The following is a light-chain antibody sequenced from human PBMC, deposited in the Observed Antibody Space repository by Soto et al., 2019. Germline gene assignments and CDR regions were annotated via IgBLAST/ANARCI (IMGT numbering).Light chain of an antibody. J-gene: IGKJ2*01. CDR2: GAS. Sequence: EIVMTQSPATLSVSPGERATLSCRASQSVSSNLAWYQQKAGQAPMLLINGASTRATGIPARFSGSGSGTEFTLTISSLQSEDFAVYYCQQYNNWPPMYTFGQGTKLEIK. CDR1: QSVSSN. V-gene: IGKV3-15*01. CDR3: QQYNNWPPMYT.